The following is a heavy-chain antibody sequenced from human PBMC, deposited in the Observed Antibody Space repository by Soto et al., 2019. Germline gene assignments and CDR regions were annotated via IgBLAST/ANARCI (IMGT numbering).Heavy chain of an antibody. J-gene: IGHJ1*01. D-gene: IGHD2-15*01. V-gene: IGHV4-59*01. CDR1: GASITDSY. CDR2: IYFSGIA. CDR3: ARGDSDLAVSEAAY. Sequence: QMQMQESGPRLVKPSETLSLTCTLSGASITDSYWSWIRQPPEKGLEWIGYIYFSGIANYNPSLKSRATISRDTSKNEFSLKLTSVTAADTAIYYCARGDSDLAVSEAAYWGQGTLVTVSS.